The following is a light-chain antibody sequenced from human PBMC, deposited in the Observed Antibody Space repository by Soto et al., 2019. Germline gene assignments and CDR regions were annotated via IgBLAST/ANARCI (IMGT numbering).Light chain of an antibody. V-gene: IGKV3-20*01. J-gene: IGKJ1*01. CDR1: QSVSNNY. Sequence: EIVFTQSPGTLSLSPGERATLSCRASQSVSNNYLAWYQQKPGQAPRLLIYDASSRATDTPDRFSGTGSATDFTLTISRXEPEDFAVYYCHQYYRTPRTFGQGTKVDIK. CDR2: DAS. CDR3: HQYYRTPRT.